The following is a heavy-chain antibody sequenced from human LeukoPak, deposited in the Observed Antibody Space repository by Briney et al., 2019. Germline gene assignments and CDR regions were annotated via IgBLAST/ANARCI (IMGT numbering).Heavy chain of an antibody. CDR1: GGSISSYY. J-gene: IGHJ6*02. V-gene: IGHV4-59*12. D-gene: IGHD6-13*01. CDR3: ARFAVRGAAGTYYYYGMDV. Sequence: SETLSLTCTVSGGSISSYYWSWIRQPPGKGLEWIGYIYYSGSTNYNPSLKSRVTISVDTSKNQFSLKLSSVTAADTAVYYCARFAVRGAAGTYYYYGMDVWGQGTTVTVSS. CDR2: IYYSGST.